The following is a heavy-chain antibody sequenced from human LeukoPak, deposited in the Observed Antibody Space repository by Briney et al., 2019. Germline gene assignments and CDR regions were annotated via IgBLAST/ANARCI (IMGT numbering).Heavy chain of an antibody. J-gene: IGHJ4*02. CDR1: GFAFSAYW. Sequence: PGGSLRLSCAASGFAFSAYWMHWVRQAPGKGLEWVSRINEDATTITYADSVKGRFIISRDNSKKSLYLQMNNLRAGDTAVYYCVRDLILVWTPGDDFDFWGQGTLVIVSS. CDR3: VRDLILVWTPGDDFDF. D-gene: IGHD3-16*01. CDR2: INEDATTI. V-gene: IGHV3-74*01.